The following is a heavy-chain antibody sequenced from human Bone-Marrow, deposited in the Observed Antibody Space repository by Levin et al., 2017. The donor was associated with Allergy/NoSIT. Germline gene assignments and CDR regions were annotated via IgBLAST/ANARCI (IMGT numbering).Heavy chain of an antibody. CDR3: ARTFSYGTAVNPNWFDP. D-gene: IGHD1-7*01. CDR2: MNPNTGNT. J-gene: IGHJ5*02. V-gene: IGHV1-8*01. CDR1: GYTFINYD. Sequence: ASVKVSCTASGYTFINYDINWVRQATGQGLEWVGWMNPNTGNTGYAQKFQDRVTLSSDTATSTAYMELSSLTSDDTAVYYCARTFSYGTAVNPNWFDPWGQGTLVTVSS.